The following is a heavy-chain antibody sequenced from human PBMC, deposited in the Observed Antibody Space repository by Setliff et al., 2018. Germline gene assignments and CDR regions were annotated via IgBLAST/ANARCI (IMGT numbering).Heavy chain of an antibody. D-gene: IGHD6-6*01. CDR1: GATFSSHG. CDR2: IIPIFGTA. Sequence: SVKVSCKASGATFSSHGISWVRQAPGQGLEWMGGIIPIFGTANYAQKLQGRVTMTTDTSTSTAYMELRSLRSDDTAVYYCAKEGNKYGYSSGWFDPWGQGTLVTVSS. CDR3: AKEGNKYGYSSGWFDP. V-gene: IGHV1-69*05. J-gene: IGHJ5*02.